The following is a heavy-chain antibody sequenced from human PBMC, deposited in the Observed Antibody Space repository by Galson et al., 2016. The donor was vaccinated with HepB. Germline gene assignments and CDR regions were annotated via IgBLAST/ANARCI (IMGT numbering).Heavy chain of an antibody. J-gene: IGHJ4*02. D-gene: IGHD3-3*01. CDR1: GFTFSNAW. V-gene: IGHV3-15*01. Sequence: SLRLSCAASGFTFSNAWMNWVRRVPGKGLEWVGRIKSNLLGGTTDYAAPVKGRFTISRDDSRNTLYLQMHSLKPGDTAVYYCATDDCWSGYPSIYWDQGTLVAVSS. CDR3: ATDDCWSGYPSIY. CDR2: IKSNLLGGTT.